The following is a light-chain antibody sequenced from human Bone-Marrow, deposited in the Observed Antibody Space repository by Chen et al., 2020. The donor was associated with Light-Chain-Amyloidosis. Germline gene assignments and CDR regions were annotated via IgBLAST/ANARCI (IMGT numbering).Light chain of an antibody. CDR1: SSDVGGDNH. J-gene: IGLJ1*01. V-gene: IGLV2-14*01. CDR2: EVT. CDR3: SSYTITNTLV. Sequence: QTALTKPASVSGSPGQSITISCTGTSSDVGGDNHVSWYQQHPDKAPKLMIYEVTNRPSWVPDRFSGSKADNTASLTISVLQTEDEADYCCSSYTITNTLVFGSGTRVTVL.